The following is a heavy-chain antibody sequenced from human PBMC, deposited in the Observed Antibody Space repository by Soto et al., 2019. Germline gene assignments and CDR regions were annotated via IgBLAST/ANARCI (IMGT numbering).Heavy chain of an antibody. Sequence: QVQLQQWGAGLLKPSETLSLTCAVYGGSFSGYYWSWIRQPPGKGLEWIGEINHSGSTNYNPSLKSRLTISLDTAKNLFSLKLSSVTAADTAVYYWARACFRIAGPGLFDPWGQGTLVTGSS. CDR1: GGSFSGYY. D-gene: IGHD6-13*01. CDR2: INHSGST. CDR3: ARACFRIAGPGLFDP. J-gene: IGHJ5*02. V-gene: IGHV4-34*01.